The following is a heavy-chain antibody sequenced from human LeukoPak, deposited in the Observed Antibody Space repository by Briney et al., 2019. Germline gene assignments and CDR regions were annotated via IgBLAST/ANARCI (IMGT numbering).Heavy chain of an antibody. J-gene: IGHJ4*02. V-gene: IGHV3-30-3*01. CDR2: ISYDGSNK. CDR3: VREVHYYYDSSGYLDY. Sequence: GGSLRLSCAASGFTFSSYAMHWVRQAPGKGLEWVAVISYDGSNKYYADSVEGRFTISRDNSKNTLYLQMNSLRAEDTAVYYCVREVHYYYDSSGYLDYWGQGTLVTVSS. CDR1: GFTFSSYA. D-gene: IGHD3-22*01.